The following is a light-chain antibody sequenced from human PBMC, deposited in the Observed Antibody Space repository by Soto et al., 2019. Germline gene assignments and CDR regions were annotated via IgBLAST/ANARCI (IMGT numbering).Light chain of an antibody. V-gene: IGLV2-8*01. Sequence: QSALTQPPSASGSPGQSVTLSCTGTRSDVGGYNYVSWYQQHPGKAPKLMIYEVSKRPSGVPDRFSGSKSVNTASLTVSGLQAEDEADYYCSSYAGSNNLVVFGGGTQLTVL. CDR3: SSYAGSNNLVV. CDR1: RSDVGGYNY. J-gene: IGLJ2*01. CDR2: EVS.